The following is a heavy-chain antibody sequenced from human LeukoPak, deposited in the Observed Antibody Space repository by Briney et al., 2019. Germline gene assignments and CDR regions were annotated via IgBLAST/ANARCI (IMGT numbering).Heavy chain of an antibody. Sequence: GGSLRLSCAASGFTFSNAWMSWVRQAPGKALEWVGRIKSKADGGTTDYAAPVKGRFTISRDDSKNTLYLQMNSLRTEDTAVYYCTAGATSLGYWGQGTLVTVSS. J-gene: IGHJ4*02. CDR2: IKSKADGGTT. D-gene: IGHD4-17*01. CDR1: GFTFSNAW. CDR3: TAGATSLGY. V-gene: IGHV3-15*01.